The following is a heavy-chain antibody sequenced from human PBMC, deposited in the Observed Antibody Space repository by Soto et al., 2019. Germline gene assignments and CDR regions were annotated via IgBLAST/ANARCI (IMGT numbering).Heavy chain of an antibody. CDR3: ARGDVDTAMVRAFDI. Sequence: PSETLSLTCAVYGGSFSGYYWSWIRQPPGKGLEWIGEINHSGSTNYNPSLKSRVTISVDTSKNQFSLKLSSVTAADTAVYYCARGDVDTAMVRAFDIWGQGTMVT. CDR2: INHSGST. V-gene: IGHV4-34*01. J-gene: IGHJ3*02. D-gene: IGHD5-18*01. CDR1: GGSFSGYY.